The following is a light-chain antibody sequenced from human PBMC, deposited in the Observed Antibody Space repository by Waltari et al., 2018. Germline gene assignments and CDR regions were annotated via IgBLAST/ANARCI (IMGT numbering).Light chain of an antibody. CDR3: QQYNSYSGFT. Sequence: DIQMTQSPSTLSASVGDRVSVTCRASQSINRWVAWYQQNPGQAPKLLIYDASSLESGVPSRFSGSGSGTEFTLSISSLQPDDFATYYCQQYNSYSGFTFGQGTKLQIK. V-gene: IGKV1-5*01. CDR1: QSINRW. CDR2: DAS. J-gene: IGKJ2*01.